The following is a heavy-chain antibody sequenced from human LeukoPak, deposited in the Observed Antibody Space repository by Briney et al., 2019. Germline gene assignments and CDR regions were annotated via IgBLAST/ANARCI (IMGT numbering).Heavy chain of an antibody. D-gene: IGHD6-6*01. Sequence: PSETLSLTCTVSGGSISSYYWSWIRQPPGKGLEWIGYIYYSGSTNYNPSLKRRVTISVDPSKNQFSLKLSSVTAADTAMYYCARTYSSSSGDFDYWGQGTLVTVSS. CDR2: IYYSGST. CDR3: ARTYSSSSGDFDY. V-gene: IGHV4-59*01. J-gene: IGHJ4*02. CDR1: GGSISSYY.